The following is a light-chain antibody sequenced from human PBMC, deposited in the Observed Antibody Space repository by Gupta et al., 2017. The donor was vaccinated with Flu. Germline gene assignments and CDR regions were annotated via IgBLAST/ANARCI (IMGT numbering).Light chain of an antibody. V-gene: IGLV2-8*01. Sequence: QSALTQPPSASGSPGPSVTISCTGTRSDVGGDNYVSWYQQHSGKAPKLMIYEVSKRTSGVTDRFSGSKSGNTASLTVSGLQAEEEADYYGSSYAGSNNLVFGGGTKLTVL. CDR3: SSYAGSNNLV. J-gene: IGLJ3*02. CDR2: EVS. CDR1: RSDVGGDNY.